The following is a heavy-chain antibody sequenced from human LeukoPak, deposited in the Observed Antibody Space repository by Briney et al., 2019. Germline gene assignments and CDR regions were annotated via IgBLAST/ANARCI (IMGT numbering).Heavy chain of an antibody. J-gene: IGHJ4*02. Sequence: MPSETLSLTCTVSGGSISSYYWSWIRQPPGKGLEWLGYIYYGGSTNYNPSLKSRVTISVDTSKHPFSLKLSSVTAADTAVYYCARWLVVTATFDYWGQGTLVTVSS. V-gene: IGHV4-59*01. CDR1: GGSISSYY. D-gene: IGHD2-21*02. CDR3: ARWLVVTATFDY. CDR2: IYYGGST.